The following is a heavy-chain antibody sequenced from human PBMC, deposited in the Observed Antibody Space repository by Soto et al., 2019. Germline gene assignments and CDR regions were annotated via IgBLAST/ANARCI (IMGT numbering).Heavy chain of an antibody. J-gene: IGHJ6*02. D-gene: IGHD4-17*01. Sequence: SETLSLTCTASGGSISSYYWSWIRQPAGKGLEWIGRIYTSGSTNYNPSLKSRVTMSVDTSKNQFSLKLSSVTAADTAVYYCAGAPNESTVTRLYYYFGMDVWGQGTTVTVSS. CDR2: IYTSGST. CDR3: AGAPNESTVTRLYYYFGMDV. CDR1: GGSISSYY. V-gene: IGHV4-4*07.